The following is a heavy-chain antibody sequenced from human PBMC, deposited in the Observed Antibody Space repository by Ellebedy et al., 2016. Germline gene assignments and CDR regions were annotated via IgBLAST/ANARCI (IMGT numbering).Heavy chain of an antibody. CDR1: GYTFTGYY. CDR3: ARDSPDYGDYEGFYDY. V-gene: IGHV1-2*02. D-gene: IGHD4-17*01. J-gene: IGHJ4*02. CDR2: INPNSGGT. Sequence: ASVKVSCXASGYTFTGYYMHWVRQAPGQGLEWMGWINPNSGGTNYAQKFQGRVTMTRDTSISTAYMELSRLRSDDTAVYYCARDSPDYGDYEGFYDYWGQGTLVTVSS.